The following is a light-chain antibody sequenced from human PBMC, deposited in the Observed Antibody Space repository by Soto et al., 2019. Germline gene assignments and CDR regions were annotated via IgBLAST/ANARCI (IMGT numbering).Light chain of an antibody. CDR2: DVS. V-gene: IGLV2-11*01. CDR3: CSYGGSYTWV. Sequence: QSALTQPRSVSGSPGQSVTISCTGTSGDVGGYNFVSWYQQHPGKVPTLVIFDVSHRPSGVPVRFSGSKSGNTASLTISGLQAEYEADYYFCSYGGSYTWVFGGGTKVTVL. CDR1: SGDVGGYNF. J-gene: IGLJ2*01.